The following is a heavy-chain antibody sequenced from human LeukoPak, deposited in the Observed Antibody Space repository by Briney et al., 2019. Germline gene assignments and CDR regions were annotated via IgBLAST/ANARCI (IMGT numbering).Heavy chain of an antibody. Sequence: PSETLSLTCAVSGGSIFSGDYSWNWIRQSTGRGLEWIGYMYEGGTTFYNPSLKGRVTISVDRSKNQFSLKLYSVTAADAAVYFCARASGYYGSGSPYPDSWGQGILVTVSS. CDR1: GGSIFSGDYS. CDR2: MYEGGTT. CDR3: ARASGYYGSGSPYPDS. D-gene: IGHD3-10*01. V-gene: IGHV4-30-2*06. J-gene: IGHJ4*02.